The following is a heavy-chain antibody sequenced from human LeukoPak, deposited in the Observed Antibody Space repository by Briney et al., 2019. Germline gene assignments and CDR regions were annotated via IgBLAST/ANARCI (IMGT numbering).Heavy chain of an antibody. V-gene: IGHV1-69*13. CDR2: IIPIFGTA. Sequence: ASVKVSCKASGGTFSSYAINWVRQAPGQGLEWMGGIIPIFGTANYAQKFQGRVTITADESTSTAYMELSSLRSEDTAVYYCASRDIEELPYRAVDYWGQGTLVTVSS. D-gene: IGHD2-15*01. CDR1: GGTFSSYA. CDR3: ASRDIEELPYRAVDY. J-gene: IGHJ4*02.